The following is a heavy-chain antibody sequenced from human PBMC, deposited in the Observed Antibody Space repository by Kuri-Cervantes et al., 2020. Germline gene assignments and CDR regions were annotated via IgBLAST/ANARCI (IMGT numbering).Heavy chain of an antibody. CDR3: ARMGAGYDFPIDAFDI. D-gene: IGHD5-12*01. CDR1: GFTFSSYR. V-gene: IGHV3-48*02. Sequence: GESLKISCAASGFTFSSYRMNWVRQAPGKGLEWVSYISSSSSTIYYADSVKGRFTISRDNAKNSLYPQMNSLRDEHTAVYYCARMGAGYDFPIDAFDIWGQGTMVTVSS. J-gene: IGHJ3*02. CDR2: ISSSSSTI.